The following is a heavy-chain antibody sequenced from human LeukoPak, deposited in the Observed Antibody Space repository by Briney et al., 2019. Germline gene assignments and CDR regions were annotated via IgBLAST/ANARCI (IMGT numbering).Heavy chain of an antibody. CDR3: ARDPAFSRLDY. CDR2: ITSSSDSI. J-gene: IGHJ4*02. V-gene: IGHV3-48*04. D-gene: IGHD2/OR15-2a*01. Sequence: GGSLRLSCATSGFTFSAYSMIWVRQTPGKGLECLSYITSSSDSIHYADSVKGRFTISRDNARNSLYLQMDSLRVEDTAFYYCARDPAFSRLDYWGQGVLVTVSS. CDR1: GFTFSAYS.